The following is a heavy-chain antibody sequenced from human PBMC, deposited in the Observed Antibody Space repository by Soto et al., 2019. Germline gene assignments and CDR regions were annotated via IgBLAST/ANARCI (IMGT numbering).Heavy chain of an antibody. V-gene: IGHV1-18*04. D-gene: IGHD3-22*01. CDR3: ARDLRQYYYDSSGYYPPGY. Sequence: QVQLVQSGAEVKKPGASVKVACKASGYTFTSYGISWVRQAPGQGLEWMGWISAYNGNTNYAQKLQGRVTMTTDTSMSTAYMELMSLRSDDTAVYYCARDLRQYYYDSSGYYPPGYWGQGTLVTVSS. J-gene: IGHJ4*02. CDR1: GYTFTSYG. CDR2: ISAYNGNT.